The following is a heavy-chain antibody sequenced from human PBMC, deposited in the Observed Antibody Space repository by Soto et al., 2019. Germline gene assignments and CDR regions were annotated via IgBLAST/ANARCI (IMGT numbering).Heavy chain of an antibody. CDR2: IIPIFGTA. CDR3: SSEPTMVRGGWVDP. CDR1: GGTFSSYA. D-gene: IGHD3-10*01. V-gene: IGHV1-69*01. Sequence: QVQLVQSGAEVKKPGSSVKVSCKASGGTFSSYAISWVRQAPGQGLEWMGGIIPIFGTANYAQKFQGRVRVTVNDATITAYMEMSSRRLGDMAVDYCSSEPTMVRGGWVDPWGQGTLVTVSS. J-gene: IGHJ5*02.